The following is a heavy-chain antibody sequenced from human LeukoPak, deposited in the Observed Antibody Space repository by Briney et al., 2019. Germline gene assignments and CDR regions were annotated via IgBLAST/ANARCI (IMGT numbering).Heavy chain of an antibody. J-gene: IGHJ2*01. CDR1: GGSISSGGYS. Sequence: SETLSLTCAVSGGSISSGGYSWSWIRQPPGKGLEWIGYIYHSGSTYYNPSLKSRVTISVDRSKNQFSLKLSSVTAADTAVYYCARAGGCDSGWYFDLWGRGTLVTVSS. V-gene: IGHV4-30-2*01. CDR2: IYHSGST. CDR3: ARAGGCDSGWYFDL. D-gene: IGHD5-12*01.